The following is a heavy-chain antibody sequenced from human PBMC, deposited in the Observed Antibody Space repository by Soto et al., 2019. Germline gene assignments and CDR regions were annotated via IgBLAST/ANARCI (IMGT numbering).Heavy chain of an antibody. D-gene: IGHD3-10*01. J-gene: IGHJ6*02. CDR3: ARGRSDSAGSSFGRRMDV. V-gene: IGHV4-61*01. CDR2: TFVTGAT. CDR1: GEALGSGQSY. Sequence: QVQLQESGPGLVKSSETLSLICFVSGEALGSGQSYWNWIRQAPGKGLEWIGQTFVTGATKYSASTKRPVSTSVDPTKHQIPQNQSSVTAADWGTHFCARGRSDSAGSSFGRRMDVWGQGTTVTVSS.